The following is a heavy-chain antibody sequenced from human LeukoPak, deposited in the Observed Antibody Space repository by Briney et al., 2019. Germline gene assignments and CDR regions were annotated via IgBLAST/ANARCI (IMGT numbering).Heavy chain of an antibody. V-gene: IGHV4-34*01. D-gene: IGHD5-24*01. CDR3: ARVGPWLNPDYYYYYMDV. CDR1: GGSFSGYY. CDR2: INHSGST. J-gene: IGHJ6*03. Sequence: SEALSLTCGVYGGSFSGYYWSWIRQPPGKGLEWIGEINHSGSTNYNPSLKSRVTISVDTSKNQFSLKLSSVTAADTAVYYCARVGPWLNPDYYYYYMDVWGKGTTVTVSS.